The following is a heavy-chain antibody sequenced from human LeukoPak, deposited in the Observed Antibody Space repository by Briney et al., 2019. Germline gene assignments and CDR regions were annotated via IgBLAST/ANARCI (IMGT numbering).Heavy chain of an antibody. D-gene: IGHD2-15*01. CDR3: AREADSGYYRTVDY. CDR2: MSDDGSEK. CDR1: AFTLSRFS. V-gene: IGHV3-30-3*01. Sequence: PGGSLTLSCTAYAFTLSRFSMHWVRQSPGKGLEWLGHMSDDGSEKHYVDSVRGRFTISRDPSKNTLYLEMTSLRTEDTAAYYCAREADSGYYRTVDYWGQGTMVTVS. J-gene: IGHJ4*02.